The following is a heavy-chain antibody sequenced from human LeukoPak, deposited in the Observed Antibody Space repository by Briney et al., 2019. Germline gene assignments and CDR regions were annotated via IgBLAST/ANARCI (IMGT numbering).Heavy chain of an antibody. CDR3: ARQRADYYYYYVDV. J-gene: IGHJ6*03. V-gene: IGHV4-39*01. CDR2: IYYSETT. CDR1: GGSINTANYY. Sequence: PSETLSLTCTVSGGSINTANYYWGWLRQPPGKGLEWISSIYYSETTYDNPSLKSRVTISIETSKNQFSLRLSSVTASDTAVYYCARQRADYYYYYVDVWGEGTTVAVS.